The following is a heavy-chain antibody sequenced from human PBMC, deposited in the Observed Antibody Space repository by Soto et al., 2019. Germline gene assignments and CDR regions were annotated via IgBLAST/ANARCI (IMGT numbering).Heavy chain of an antibody. D-gene: IGHD6-13*01. CDR1: GGSISSGGYS. CDR2: IYHSGST. V-gene: IGHV4-30-2*01. CDR3: ASGQQLVRNY. J-gene: IGHJ4*02. Sequence: QLQLQESGSGLVKPSQTLSLTCALSGGSISSGGYSWSWIRQPPGKGLEWIGYIYHSGSTYYNPSLKSRVTISVDRSKNQFSLKLSSVTAADTAVYYCASGQQLVRNYWGQGTLVTVSS.